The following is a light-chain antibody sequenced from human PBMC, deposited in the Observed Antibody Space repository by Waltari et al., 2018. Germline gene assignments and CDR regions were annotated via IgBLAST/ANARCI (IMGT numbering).Light chain of an antibody. V-gene: IGLV2-23*02. CDR2: EVT. Sequence: QSALTQPASVSGSPGQSITISCTGSSGDIGSFDIVPWYQQHPGRAPKLIIYEVTKRPSGVSNRFSASKSGNTASLTISGLQAEDEADYHCCSYAGSSTYSYVFGPGTKVSVL. J-gene: IGLJ1*01. CDR3: CSYAGSSTYSYV. CDR1: SGDIGSFDI.